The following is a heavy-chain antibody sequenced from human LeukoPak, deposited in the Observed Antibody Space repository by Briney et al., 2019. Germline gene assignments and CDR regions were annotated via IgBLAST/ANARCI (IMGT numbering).Heavy chain of an antibody. CDR1: GYTFTGYY. Sequence: ASVKVSCKASGYTFTGYYMHWVRQAPGQGLEWMGWINPNSGGTNYAQKFQGRVTMTRDASISTAYMELSRLRSDDTAVYYCARGGGDIVLMVYAHDYWGQGTLVTVSS. CDR3: ARGGGDIVLMVYAHDY. V-gene: IGHV1-2*02. D-gene: IGHD2-8*01. J-gene: IGHJ4*02. CDR2: INPNSGGT.